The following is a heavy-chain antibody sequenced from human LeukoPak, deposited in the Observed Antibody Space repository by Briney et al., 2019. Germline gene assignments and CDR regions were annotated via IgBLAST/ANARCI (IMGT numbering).Heavy chain of an antibody. CDR3: AAYCSGGSCYGY. D-gene: IGHD2-15*01. CDR2: IYSGGST. J-gene: IGHJ4*02. CDR1: GFTVSSNS. V-gene: IGHV3-53*04. Sequence: GGSLRLSCAASGFTVSSNSMSWVRQAPGKVLGWVSVIYSGGSTYYADSVKGRFTISRHNSKNTLYLQMNSLRAEDTAVYYCAAYCSGGSCYGYWGQGTLVTVSS.